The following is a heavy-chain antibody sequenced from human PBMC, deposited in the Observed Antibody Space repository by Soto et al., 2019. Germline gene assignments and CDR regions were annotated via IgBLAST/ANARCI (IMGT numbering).Heavy chain of an antibody. V-gene: IGHV4-39*01. J-gene: IGHJ6*02. D-gene: IGHD2-2*03. Sequence: SETLSLTCSVSGGFVSSSSYSWGWIRQSPGKGLEWIGTIYSSEDTYYNPSLLSRVTISVDTSKNEFSLRLSSVTAADTAVYYCARLNGYCISTNCHGYYGMDVWGQGTTVTVSS. CDR2: IYSSEDT. CDR3: ARLNGYCISTNCHGYYGMDV. CDR1: GGFVSSSSYS.